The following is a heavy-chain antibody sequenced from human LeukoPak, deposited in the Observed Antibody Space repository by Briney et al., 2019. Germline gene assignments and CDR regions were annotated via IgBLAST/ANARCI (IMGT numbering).Heavy chain of an antibody. CDR1: GFTFSSYW. CDR3: AQGHLWFGELLEGY. CDR2: INSDGSST. Sequence: GGSLRLSCAASGFTFSSYWMHWVRQAPGKGLVWVSRINSDGSSTSYADSVKGRFTISRDNAMNTLYLQMNSLRAEDTAVYYCAQGHLWFGELLEGYWGQGTLVTVSS. V-gene: IGHV3-74*01. J-gene: IGHJ4*02. D-gene: IGHD3-10*01.